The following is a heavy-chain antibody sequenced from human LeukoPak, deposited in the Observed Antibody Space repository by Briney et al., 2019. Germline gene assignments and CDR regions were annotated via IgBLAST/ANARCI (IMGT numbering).Heavy chain of an antibody. CDR2: ISYDGSNK. V-gene: IGHV3-30-3*01. D-gene: IGHD2-15*01. CDR1: GFTFSSYA. J-gene: IGHJ4*02. CDR3: ARLVWEVVVAASFDY. Sequence: GGSLRLSCAASGFTFSSYAMHWVRQAPGKGLEWVAVISYDGSNKYYADSVKGRFTISRDNAKNSLYLQMNSLRAEDTAVYYCARLVWEVVVAASFDYWGQGTLVTVSS.